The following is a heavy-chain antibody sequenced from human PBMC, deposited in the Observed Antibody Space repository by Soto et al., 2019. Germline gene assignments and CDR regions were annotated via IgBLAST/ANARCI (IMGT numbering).Heavy chain of an antibody. CDR2: IYHSGGT. D-gene: IGHD4-17*01. V-gene: IGHV4-4*02. CDR1: GDSITSTSY. J-gene: IGHJ3*01. CDR3: DCVFLDGYGDHRDYYDF. Sequence: SETLSLTCGVSGDSITSTSYWSWVRQPPGKGLEWIGEIYHSGGTNSNPSLKSRVTMSVDKSKNQSSLRLSSVTAADTALYYCDCVFLDGYGDHRDYYDFWRRGTIVTVS.